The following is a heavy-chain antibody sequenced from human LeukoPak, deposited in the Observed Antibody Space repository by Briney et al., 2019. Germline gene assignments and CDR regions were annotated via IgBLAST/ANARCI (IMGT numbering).Heavy chain of an antibody. CDR3: ARRNYYGSGSHMVNWFDP. D-gene: IGHD3-10*01. J-gene: IGHJ5*02. V-gene: IGHV1-24*01. CDR1: GYTLTELS. CDR2: FDPEDGET. Sequence: ASVKVSCKVSGYTLTELSMHWVRQAPGKGLEWMGGFDPEDGETIYAQKFQGRVTMTEDTSTDTAYMELSSLRSEDTAVYYCARRNYYGSGSHMVNWFDPWGQGTLVTVSS.